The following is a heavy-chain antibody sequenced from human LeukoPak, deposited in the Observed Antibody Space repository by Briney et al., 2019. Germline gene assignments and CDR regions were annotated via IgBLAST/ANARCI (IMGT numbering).Heavy chain of an antibody. CDR2: ISASNGNT. J-gene: IGHJ4*02. V-gene: IGHV1-18*01. CDR3: ARDYYDILTGGGDY. D-gene: IGHD3-9*01. Sequence: ASVRVSCKASGYTFTRYGISWVRQAPGQGLQWLGWISASNGNTNYAQKFRDRVTMSTDTSTGTAYLDVRSLRSDDTAVYYCARDYYDILTGGGDYWGQGTLVTVSS. CDR1: GYTFTRYG.